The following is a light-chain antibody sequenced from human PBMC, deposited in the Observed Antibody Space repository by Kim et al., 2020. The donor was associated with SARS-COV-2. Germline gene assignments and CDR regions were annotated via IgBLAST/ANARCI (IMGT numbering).Light chain of an antibody. CDR1: SEHSTYA. V-gene: IGLV4-69*01. J-gene: IGLJ2*01. Sequence: SIKLTCCLSSEHSTYAIAWHQQRPDKGPRYLMKVNSDGSHRKGDGISDRFSGSSSGAARYLTISTLQSDDDADYFCQTWGTGIRLFGGGTQLTVL. CDR2: VNSDGSH. CDR3: QTWGTGIRL.